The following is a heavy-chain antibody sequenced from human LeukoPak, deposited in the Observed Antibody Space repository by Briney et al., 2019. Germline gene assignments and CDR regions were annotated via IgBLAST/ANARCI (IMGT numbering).Heavy chain of an antibody. CDR1: GFTFSGSA. D-gene: IGHD1-26*01. CDR3: TSQRYSGSSPLDY. V-gene: IGHV3-73*01. Sequence: GGSLRLSCAASGFTFSGSAMHWVRQASGKGLEWVGRIRSKANSYATAYAASVKGRFTISRDDSKNTAYLQMNSLKTEDTAVYYCTSQRYSGSSPLDYWGQGTLVTVSS. J-gene: IGHJ4*02. CDR2: IRSKANSYAT.